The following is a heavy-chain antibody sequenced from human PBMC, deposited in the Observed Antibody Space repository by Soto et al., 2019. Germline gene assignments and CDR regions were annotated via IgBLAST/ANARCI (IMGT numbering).Heavy chain of an antibody. D-gene: IGHD3-22*01. Sequence: GGSLRLSCVASGFTFSSYSVNWVRQAPGKGLEWVSYITYSSSTTYYADSVKGRFTIFRDNVKNSLYLQMNSLRDEDTAVYYCARDLYDRLGMAFDIWGQGTMVTVSS. J-gene: IGHJ3*02. CDR2: ITYSSSTT. CDR3: ARDLYDRLGMAFDI. V-gene: IGHV3-48*02. CDR1: GFTFSSYS.